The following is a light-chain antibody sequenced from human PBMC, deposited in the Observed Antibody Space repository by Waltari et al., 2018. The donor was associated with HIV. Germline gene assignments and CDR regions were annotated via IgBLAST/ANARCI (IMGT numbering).Light chain of an antibody. J-gene: IGLJ1*01. V-gene: IGLV3-25*03. CDR2: KDN. Sequence: SYELTQPPSVSVSPGQTARITCSGDALPKQYAYWYQQKPGQAPVLVIYKDNERPSVIPERFSGSSSGTTVTLTISGVQTEDEADYYCQSADSTGTYPDVFGPGTKVTVL. CDR3: QSADSTGTYPDV. CDR1: ALPKQY.